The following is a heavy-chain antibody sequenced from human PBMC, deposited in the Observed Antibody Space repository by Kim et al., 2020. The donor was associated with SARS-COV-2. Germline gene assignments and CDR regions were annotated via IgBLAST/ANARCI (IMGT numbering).Heavy chain of an antibody. V-gene: IGHV3-33*01. D-gene: IGHD6-19*01. Sequence: GGSLRLSCAASGFTFSSYGMHWVRQAPGKGLEWVAVIWYDGSNKYYADSVKGRFTISRDNSKNTLYLQMNSLRAEDTAVYYCARDAAGYSSGWYSYGMDVWGQGTTVTVSS. CDR2: IWYDGSNK. CDR1: GFTFSSYG. J-gene: IGHJ6*02. CDR3: ARDAAGYSSGWYSYGMDV.